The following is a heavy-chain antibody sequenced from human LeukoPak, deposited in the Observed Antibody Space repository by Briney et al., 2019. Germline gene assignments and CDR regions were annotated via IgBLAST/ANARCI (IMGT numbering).Heavy chain of an antibody. D-gene: IGHD3-10*01. CDR3: ARVGGPGWFGEFTLYFQH. CDR1: GGSISSYY. CDR2: IYYSGST. Sequence: PSETLSLTCTVSGGSISSYYWSWIRQPPGKGLEWIGYIYYSGSTNYNPSLKSRVTISVDTSKNQFSLKLSSVTAADTAVYYCARVGGPGWFGEFTLYFQHWGQGTLVTVSS. J-gene: IGHJ1*01. V-gene: IGHV4-59*01.